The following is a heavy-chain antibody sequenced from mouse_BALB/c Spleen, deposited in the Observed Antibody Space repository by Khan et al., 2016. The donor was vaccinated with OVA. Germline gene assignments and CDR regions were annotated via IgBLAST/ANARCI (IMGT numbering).Heavy chain of an antibody. CDR2: INPRSGYT. CDR3: ARRTTEYALDY. D-gene: IGHD2-14*01. J-gene: IGHJ4*01. V-gene: IGHV1-4*01. Sequence: QVQLKQSGAELARPGASVTLSCKASGYTFSSHTMHWVKQRPGQGLEWIGYINPRSGYTQYNQKFNDKATLTADISSSTAYMQLSSLTSEDSADYYCARRTTEYALDYWGQGTSVTVSS. CDR1: GYTFSSHT.